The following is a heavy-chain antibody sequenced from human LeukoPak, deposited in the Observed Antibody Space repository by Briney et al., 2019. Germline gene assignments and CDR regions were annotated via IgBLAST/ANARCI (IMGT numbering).Heavy chain of an antibody. CDR3: AREVRFSMVRGEIDC. Sequence: SETLSLTCIVSGGSISNYYWSWIRQPPGKGLEYIGYVSDSGRTDYNPSLMSRVTISVDTSNNQFSLRLSSVTAADTAVYYCAREVRFSMVRGEIDCWGQGTLVTVSS. CDR2: VSDSGRT. CDR1: GGSISNYY. J-gene: IGHJ4*02. V-gene: IGHV4-59*01. D-gene: IGHD3-10*01.